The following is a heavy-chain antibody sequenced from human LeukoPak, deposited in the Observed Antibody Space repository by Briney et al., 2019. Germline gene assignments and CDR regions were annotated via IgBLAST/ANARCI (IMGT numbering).Heavy chain of an antibody. D-gene: IGHD3-22*01. Sequence: SETLSLTYTVSGGSISSSSYYWGWIRQPPGKGLEWIVSIYYSGSTYYNPSLKSRVTISVDTSKNQFSLKLSSVTAADTAVYYCARRSYYDSSGIFDYWGQGTLVTVSS. CDR3: ARRSYYDSSGIFDY. CDR2: IYYSGST. J-gene: IGHJ4*02. V-gene: IGHV4-39*01. CDR1: GGSISSSSYY.